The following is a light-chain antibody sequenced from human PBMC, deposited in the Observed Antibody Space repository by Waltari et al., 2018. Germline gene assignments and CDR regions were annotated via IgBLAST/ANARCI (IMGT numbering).Light chain of an antibody. V-gene: IGLV4-69*01. CDR1: SGHTTFA. CDR2: VNGDGSH. J-gene: IGLJ2*01. CDR3: QTWGSDIVV. Sequence: QLVVTQSPSASASLGASVKFTCTLSSGHTTFAIAWHQQQPQKGPRYLMTVNGDGSHRKGDGIPDRFSGSISGADRYLTVSSLQSEDEADYYCQTWGSDIVVFGGGTKRTVL.